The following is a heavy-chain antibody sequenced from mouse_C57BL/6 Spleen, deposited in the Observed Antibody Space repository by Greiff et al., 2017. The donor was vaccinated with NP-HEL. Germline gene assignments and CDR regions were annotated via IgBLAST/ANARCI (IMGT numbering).Heavy chain of an antibody. Sequence: VQLQQSGPELVKPGASVKISCKASGYAFSSSWMNWVKQRPGKGLEWIGRIYPGDGDTNYNGKFKGKATLTADKSSSTAYMQLSSLTSEDSAVYFCARYGSFYYAMDYWGQGTSVTVSS. V-gene: IGHV1-82*01. D-gene: IGHD2-2*01. CDR1: GYAFSSSW. J-gene: IGHJ4*01. CDR3: ARYGSFYYAMDY. CDR2: IYPGDGDT.